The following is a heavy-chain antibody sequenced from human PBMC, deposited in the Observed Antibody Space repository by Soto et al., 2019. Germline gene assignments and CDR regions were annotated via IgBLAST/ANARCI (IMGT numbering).Heavy chain of an antibody. Sequence: QVQLVESGGGVVQPGRSLRLSCAASGFTFSYHALNWVRQAPGKGLEWVAVISYDGDNKYIAESVKGRFTISRDNSKNTVSLQMNSLRAEDTDMYFCARGTTTSAFSAMDVWGQGTTVTVSS. CDR1: GFTFSYHA. CDR3: ARGTTTSAFSAMDV. CDR2: ISYDGDNK. D-gene: IGHD1-1*01. V-gene: IGHV3-30-3*01. J-gene: IGHJ6*02.